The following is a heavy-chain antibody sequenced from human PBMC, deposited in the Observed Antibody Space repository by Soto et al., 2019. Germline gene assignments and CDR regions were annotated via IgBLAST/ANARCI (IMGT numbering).Heavy chain of an antibody. D-gene: IGHD5-12*01. CDR2: IIPIFGTA. V-gene: IGHV1-69*12. CDR1: GGTFSSYA. CDR3: ARGASAGWLPRRGLDV. J-gene: IGHJ6*02. Sequence: QVQLVQSGAEVKKPGSSVKVSCKASGGTFSSYAISWVRQAPGQGLEWMGGIIPIFGTANYAQKFQGRVTITADESTSNAYRERSSLRSDDTAVYYCARGASAGWLPRRGLDVWGQGTTVTVSS.